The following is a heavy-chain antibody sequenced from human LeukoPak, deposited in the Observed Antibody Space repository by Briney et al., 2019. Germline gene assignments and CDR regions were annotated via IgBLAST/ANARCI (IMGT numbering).Heavy chain of an antibody. CDR1: GFTFSTYE. J-gene: IGHJ4*02. CDR2: ISGSGSSI. Sequence: GGSLRLSCTASGFTFSTYEMNWVRQAPGKGLEWISYISGSGSSIFYADSLQGRFTVSRDNAKNSVYLQMNSLRAEDTAVYYCARLTDLWGQGTLVTVSS. CDR3: ARLTDL. V-gene: IGHV3-48*03. D-gene: IGHD1-20*01.